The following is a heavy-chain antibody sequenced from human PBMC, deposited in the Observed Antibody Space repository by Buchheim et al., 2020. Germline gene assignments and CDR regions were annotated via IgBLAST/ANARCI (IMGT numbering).Heavy chain of an antibody. CDR2: IYPSDSDT. V-gene: IGHV5-51*01. Sequence: EVQLVQSGAEVKKPGESLRISCKSSGYRFINYWIGWVRQMPGRGLQWMGIIYPSDSDTRYRPSLQGRVTISDDKSINTAHLQCTSLKASDTATYFCARTRTTETDSFDYWGQGTL. D-gene: IGHD1-1*01. J-gene: IGHJ4*02. CDR3: ARTRTTETDSFDY. CDR1: GYRFINYW.